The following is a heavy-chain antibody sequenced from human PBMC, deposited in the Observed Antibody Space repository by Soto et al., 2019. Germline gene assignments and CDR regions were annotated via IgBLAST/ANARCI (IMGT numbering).Heavy chain of an antibody. CDR1: GGTFSSYA. Sequence: ASVKVSCKASGGTFSSYAISWVRQAPGQGLEWMGGIIPIFGTANYAQKFQGRVTITADESTSTAYMELSSLRSEDTAVYYCARAIAAAGNYYGMDVWGQGTTVTVSS. J-gene: IGHJ6*02. V-gene: IGHV1-69*13. CDR3: ARAIAAAGNYYGMDV. CDR2: IIPIFGTA. D-gene: IGHD6-13*01.